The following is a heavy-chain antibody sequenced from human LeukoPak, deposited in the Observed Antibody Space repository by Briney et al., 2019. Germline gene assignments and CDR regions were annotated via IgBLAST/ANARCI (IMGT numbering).Heavy chain of an antibody. CDR2: ISAYNGNT. V-gene: IGHV1-18*01. CDR1: GYTFTSYG. Sequence: ASVKVSCKASGYTFTSYGISWVRQAPGQGLEWMGWISAYNGNTNYAQKLQGRVTMTTDTSTSTAYMELRSLGSDDTAVYYCARDPQTYGRGTEYFQHWGQGTLVTVSS. CDR3: ARDPQTYGRGTEYFQH. D-gene: IGHD4-17*01. J-gene: IGHJ1*01.